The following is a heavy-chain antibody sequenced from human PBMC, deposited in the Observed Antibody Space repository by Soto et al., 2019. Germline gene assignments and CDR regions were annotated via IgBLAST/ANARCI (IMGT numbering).Heavy chain of an antibody. CDR3: ARGDRLATSPTNIGDRLFSRGAFWFVS. CDR1: GITFGSRA. V-gene: IGHV3-23*01. CDR2: ITDRGGDA. Sequence: GGSLRLSCVASGITFGSRAMSWVRQAPGEGLEWVSTITDRGGDAKYADSVRGRFAISRDNSKKTLYLQMSSLTAEDSAIYYCARGDRLATSPTNIGDRLFSRGAFWFVSWGQGTLVTVSS. J-gene: IGHJ5*01. D-gene: IGHD6-6*01.